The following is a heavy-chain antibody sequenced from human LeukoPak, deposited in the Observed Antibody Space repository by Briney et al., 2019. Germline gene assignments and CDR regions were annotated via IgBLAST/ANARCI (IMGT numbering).Heavy chain of an antibody. CDR2: IYYSGST. Sequence: SETLSLTCTVSGGSISSSSYYWGWIRQPPGKGLEWIGSIYYSGSTYYNPSLMSRVTISVDTSKNQFSLKLSSVTAADTAVYYCARQKRVENWFDPWGQGTLVTVSS. V-gene: IGHV4-39*01. J-gene: IGHJ5*02. CDR1: GGSISSSSYY. CDR3: ARQKRVENWFDP. D-gene: IGHD1-1*01.